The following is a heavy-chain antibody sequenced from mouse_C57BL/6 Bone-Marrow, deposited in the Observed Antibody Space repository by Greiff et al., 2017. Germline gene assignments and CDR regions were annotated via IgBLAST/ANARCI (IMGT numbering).Heavy chain of an antibody. CDR2: IWTGGGT. D-gene: IGHD2-4*01. CDR1: GFSLTSYA. J-gene: IGHJ3*01. Sequence: VKLVESGPGLVAPSQSLSITCTVSGFSLTSYAISWVRQPPGKGLEWLGVIWTGGGTNYNSALKSRVSISKDNSKSQVFLKMNSLQTDDTARYXCARIYDYFAWFAYWGQGTLVTVSA. CDR3: ARIYDYFAWFAY. V-gene: IGHV2-9-1*01.